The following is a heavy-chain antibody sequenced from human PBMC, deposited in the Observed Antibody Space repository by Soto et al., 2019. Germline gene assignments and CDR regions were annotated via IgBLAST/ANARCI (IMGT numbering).Heavy chain of an antibody. D-gene: IGHD5-18*01. CDR3: AKVERGYSYGWRDWDDY. J-gene: IGHJ4*02. CDR2: ISGSGGST. V-gene: IGHV3-23*01. CDR1: GFTFSSYA. Sequence: EVQLLESGGGLVQPGGSLRLSCAASGFTFSSYAMSWVRQAPGKGLEWVSAISGSGGSTYYADSVKGRFTISRDNSKNTLYLQMNSLRAEDTAVYYCAKVERGYSYGWRDWDDYWGQGTLVTVSS.